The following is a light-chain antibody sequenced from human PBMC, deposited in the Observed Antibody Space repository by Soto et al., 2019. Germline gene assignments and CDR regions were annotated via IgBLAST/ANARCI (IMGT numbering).Light chain of an antibody. CDR3: HQYGSSPLT. Sequence: VLTQSPGTLSLSPGESGTLSCRAGQTLSSSSLAWYQQKPGQAPRLLIYGASNRASGIPDRFSGGGSGTDFTLTISRLEPEDFAVYYCHQYGSSPLTFGGGTKVEI. J-gene: IGKJ4*01. CDR1: QTLSSSS. CDR2: GAS. V-gene: IGKV3-20*01.